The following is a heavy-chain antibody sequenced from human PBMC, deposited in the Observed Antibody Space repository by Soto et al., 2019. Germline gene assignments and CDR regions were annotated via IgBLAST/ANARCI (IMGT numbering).Heavy chain of an antibody. CDR1: GGTFSSYA. Sequence: EASVKVSCKASGGTFSSYAISWVRQAPGQGLEWMGGIIPIFGTANYAQKFQGRVTMTRDTSTSTVYMELSSLRSEDTAVYYCARDRRGAVPAAIGPFDWGQGTLVTVSS. CDR3: ARDRRGAVPAAIGPFD. CDR2: IIPIFGTA. J-gene: IGHJ4*02. D-gene: IGHD2-2*01. V-gene: IGHV1-69*05.